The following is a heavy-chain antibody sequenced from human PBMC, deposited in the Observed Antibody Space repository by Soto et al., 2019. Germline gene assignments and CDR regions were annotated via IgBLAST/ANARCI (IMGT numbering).Heavy chain of an antibody. CDR2: IRSKAYGGTT. CDR1: GFTFGDYA. Sequence: GESLKISCTASGFTFGDYAMSWVRQAPGKGLEWVGFIRSKAYGGTTEYAASVKGRFTISRDDSKSIAYLQMNSLKTEDTAVYYCTRDGYSSSWYSYWGQGTLVTVSS. CDR3: TRDGYSSSWYSY. V-gene: IGHV3-49*04. J-gene: IGHJ4*02. D-gene: IGHD6-13*01.